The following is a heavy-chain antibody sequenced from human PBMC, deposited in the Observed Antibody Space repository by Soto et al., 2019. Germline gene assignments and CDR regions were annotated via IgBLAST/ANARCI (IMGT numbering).Heavy chain of an antibody. V-gene: IGHV4-34*01. CDR1: GESFNGYY. J-gene: IGHJ6*02. CDR2: IHHSGST. Sequence: SETLSLTCTAYGESFNGYYWSWIRQPPGKGLEWIGEIHHSGSTNYNPSLKSRVTFSIDTSKRQFSLKVRSVTAADTAGYYCARGKRGSSWYRGEEKYYYYGMDVWGQGTPVTVSS. D-gene: IGHD6-13*01. CDR3: ARGKRGSSWYRGEEKYYYYGMDV.